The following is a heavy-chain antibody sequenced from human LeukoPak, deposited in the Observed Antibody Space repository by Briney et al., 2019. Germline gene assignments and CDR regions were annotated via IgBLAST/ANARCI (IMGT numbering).Heavy chain of an antibody. Sequence: PGGSRRLSCAASGFTFSNYSMSWVRQAPGKGLEWVSTISGTGGTTYYADSVKGRFTISRDNSKNTLFLQFNSLRADDTAVYYCAKGRGTTVTAAANYWGQGTLVTVSS. J-gene: IGHJ4*02. D-gene: IGHD4-17*01. CDR3: AKGRGTTVTAAANY. V-gene: IGHV3-23*01. CDR2: ISGTGGTT. CDR1: GFTFSNYS.